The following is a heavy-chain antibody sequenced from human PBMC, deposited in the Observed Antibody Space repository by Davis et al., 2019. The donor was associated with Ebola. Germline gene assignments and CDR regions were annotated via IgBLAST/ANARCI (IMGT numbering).Heavy chain of an antibody. CDR3: ATDLHYYDSSGYYG. V-gene: IGHV1-24*01. CDR1: GCTFSSYA. Sequence: ASVKVSCKASGCTFSSYAISWVRQAPGKGLEWMGGFDPEDGETIYAQKFQGRVTMTEDTSTDTAYMELSSLRSEDTAVYYCATDLHYYDSSGYYGWAQGTLVTVST. J-gene: IGHJ4*02. CDR2: FDPEDGET. D-gene: IGHD3-22*01.